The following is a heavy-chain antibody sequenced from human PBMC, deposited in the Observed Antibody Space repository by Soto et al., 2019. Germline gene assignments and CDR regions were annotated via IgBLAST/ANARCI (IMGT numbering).Heavy chain of an antibody. J-gene: IGHJ6*02. CDR3: ARRPGSLYYYYYGMDV. CDR2: IDPSDSQT. V-gene: IGHV5-10-1*04. D-gene: IGHD2-15*01. Sequence: GESLKISCKGSGYSFAGYWITWVRQKPGKGLEWMGRIDPSDSQTYYSPSFQGQVTISADKSISTAYLQWSSLKASDTAMYYCARRPGSLYYYYYGMDVWGQGTTVTVSS. CDR1: GYSFAGYW.